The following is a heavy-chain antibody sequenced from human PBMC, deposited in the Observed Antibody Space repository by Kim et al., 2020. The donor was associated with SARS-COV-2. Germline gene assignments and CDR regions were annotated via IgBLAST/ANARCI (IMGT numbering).Heavy chain of an antibody. CDR2: ISPHRGDT. D-gene: IGHD3-9*01. CDR1: GNNFTGHY. Sequence: ASVKVSCKPSGNNFTGHYIHWVRQAPGQGHEWVGRISPHRGDTDYAQKFQGRVTVTRDTSISAAYMELNRLRSDETAGYFCARGRYFDLFLEVGHYFDYWGQGSLITVSS. J-gene: IGHJ4*02. V-gene: IGHV1-2*06. CDR3: ARGRYFDLFLEVGHYFDY.